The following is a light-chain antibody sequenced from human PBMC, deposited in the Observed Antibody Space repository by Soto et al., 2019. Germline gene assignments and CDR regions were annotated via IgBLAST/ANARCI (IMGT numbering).Light chain of an antibody. CDR3: QQYGSSPVT. CDR2: GAS. V-gene: IGKV3-20*01. J-gene: IGKJ2*01. CDR1: QTVSSSY. Sequence: IVLTQSPGTLSLSPGERATLSCRASQTVSSSYLAWYQQKPGQAPRLLIYGASSRATGIPDRFSGSGSGTDITLTITRLEPEDFAVYYCQQYGSSPVTFGQGTKLEIK.